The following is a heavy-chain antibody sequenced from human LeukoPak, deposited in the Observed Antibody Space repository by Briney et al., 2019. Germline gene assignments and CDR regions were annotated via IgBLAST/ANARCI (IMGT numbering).Heavy chain of an antibody. CDR1: GGSIGTNY. CDR3: ARWGATTAYYYYYAMDV. D-gene: IGHD1-26*01. J-gene: IGHJ6*02. Sequence: ASETLSLTSTACGGSIGTNYWSWVRQPPGKGLEWIGDINHSGSTNYNPSLKSRVAISVDTSKSQFSLTLSSATAADTAVYYCARWGATTAYYYYYAMDVWGQGTTVTVSS. V-gene: IGHV4-34*01. CDR2: INHSGST.